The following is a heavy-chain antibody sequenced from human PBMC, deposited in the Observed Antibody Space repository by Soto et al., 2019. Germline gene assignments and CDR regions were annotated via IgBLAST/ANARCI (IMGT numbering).Heavy chain of an antibody. CDR1: GFTFSSYA. CDR3: ARGGHVVGATREFDY. J-gene: IGHJ4*02. Sequence: QVQLVESGGGVVQPGRSLRLSCAASGFTFSSYAMHWVRQAPGKGLEWVAVISYDGSNKYYADSVKGRFTISRDNSKNTLYLQMNVLRAEDTAVYYCARGGHVVGATREFDYWGQGTLVTVSS. D-gene: IGHD1-26*01. CDR2: ISYDGSNK. V-gene: IGHV3-30-3*01.